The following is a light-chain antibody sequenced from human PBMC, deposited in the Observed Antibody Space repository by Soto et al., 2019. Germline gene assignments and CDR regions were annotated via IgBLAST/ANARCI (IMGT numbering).Light chain of an antibody. CDR1: QSVSSY. V-gene: IGKV3-11*01. CDR3: QQRSTWLP. J-gene: IGKJ4*01. Sequence: EIVLTQSPATLSLSPGERATLSCRASQSVSSYLASYQQKPGQAPRLLIYDASNGATGIPARFSGSGSGTDFTLTISSLEPEDFAVYYCQQRSTWLPFGGGTKVDIK. CDR2: DAS.